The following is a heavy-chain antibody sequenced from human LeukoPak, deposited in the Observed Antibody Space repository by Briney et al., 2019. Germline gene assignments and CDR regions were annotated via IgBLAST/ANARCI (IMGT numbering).Heavy chain of an antibody. CDR3: ARDNNGDY. D-gene: IGHD1/OR15-1a*01. V-gene: IGHV3-30*04. CDR2: ISYDGGDI. CDR1: GFIFSNYA. J-gene: IGHJ4*02. Sequence: GGFLRLSCAASGFIFSNYAMHWVRQAPGKGLEWVAVISYDGGDIYYANSVKGRFTISRDDSKNTLFLQMSSLRPEDTAVYRCARDNNGDYWGQGTLVTVSS.